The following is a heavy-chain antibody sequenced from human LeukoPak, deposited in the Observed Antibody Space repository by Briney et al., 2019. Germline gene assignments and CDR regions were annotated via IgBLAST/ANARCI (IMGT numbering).Heavy chain of an antibody. V-gene: IGHV3-21*01. CDR2: ISSTSSYI. CDR1: RFTISSYS. CDR3: GRLPTAGAYWPDAFDF. J-gene: IGHJ3*01. Sequence: SGGSLRLSCAASRFTISSYSMNWVRQAPGKGLEWVSSISSTSSYIYYADSVKGRFTISRDNAKNSLYLQMNSLRAEDTAVYYLGRLPTAGAYWPDAFDFGGKGTMVTVSS. D-gene: IGHD6-13*01.